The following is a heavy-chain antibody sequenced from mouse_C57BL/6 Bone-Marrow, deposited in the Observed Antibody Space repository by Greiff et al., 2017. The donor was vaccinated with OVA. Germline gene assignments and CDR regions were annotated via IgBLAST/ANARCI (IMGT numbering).Heavy chain of an antibody. V-gene: IGHV1-76*01. Sequence: QVQLQQSGAELVRPGASVKLSCKASGYTFTDYYINWVKQRPGQGLEWIARIYPGSGNTYYNEKFKGKATLTAEKSSSTAYMQLSSLTSEDSAVYFCAIGSSGDYWGQGTTLTVSS. J-gene: IGHJ2*01. CDR2: IYPGSGNT. D-gene: IGHD3-2*02. CDR3: AIGSSGDY. CDR1: GYTFTDYY.